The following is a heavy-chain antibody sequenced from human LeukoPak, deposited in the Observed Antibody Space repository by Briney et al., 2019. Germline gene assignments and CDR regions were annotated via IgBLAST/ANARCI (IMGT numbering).Heavy chain of an antibody. J-gene: IGHJ4*02. V-gene: IGHV3-7*01. CDR1: GFTFSSYW. CDR3: AREVHDYGVDY. CDR2: IKQDGSEK. Sequence: GGSLRLSCAAPGFTFSSYWMSWVRQAPGKGLEWVANIKQDGSEKYYVDSVKGRFTISRDNAKNSLYLQMSSLRAEDTAVYYCAREVHDYGVDYWGQGTLVTVSS. D-gene: IGHD4-17*01.